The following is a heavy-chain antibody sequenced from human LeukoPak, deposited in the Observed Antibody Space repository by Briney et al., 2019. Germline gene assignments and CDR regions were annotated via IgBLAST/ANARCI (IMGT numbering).Heavy chain of an antibody. V-gene: IGHV3-7*04. CDR2: IKQDGSDE. J-gene: IGHJ4*02. CDR1: GFTYSSYW. Sequence: AGGSLRLSCAASGFTYSSYWMNWVRQATGKGLEWVANIKQDGSDEYYVDSVEGRFTISRDNAENSLYLQMNSLRAEDTAVYYCARENFQYWGQGALVTVSS. CDR3: ARENFQY.